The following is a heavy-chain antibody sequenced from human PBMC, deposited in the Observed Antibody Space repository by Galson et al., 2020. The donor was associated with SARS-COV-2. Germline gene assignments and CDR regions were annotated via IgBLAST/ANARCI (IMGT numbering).Heavy chain of an antibody. V-gene: IGHV3-21*01. D-gene: IGHD3-16*01. Sequence: GGSLRLSCVASGFPFSSYSMNWVRQAPGKGLEWFSSISAVSIYIYYADSLKGRFTISRDNAKKSLYLQMYSLRADDTAVYYCARVGGMATTPSEYYYYGLDVWGPGTTVTVSS. J-gene: IGHJ6*02. CDR3: ARVGGMATTPSEYYYYGLDV. CDR1: GFPFSSYS. CDR2: ISAVSIYI.